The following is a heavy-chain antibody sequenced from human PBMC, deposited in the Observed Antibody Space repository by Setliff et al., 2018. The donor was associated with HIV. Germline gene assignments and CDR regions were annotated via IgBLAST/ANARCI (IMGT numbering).Heavy chain of an antibody. D-gene: IGHD2-21*02. V-gene: IGHV4-31*01. Sequence: SETLSLTCTASGDSIDRSNFFWTWIRQHPGKGLEWIGYIYYSGSATYNPSLKSQASISVDTSRNEFSLKLSSVAAADTAVYFCARGGAFCGRDSCYYLDYWGQGNPVTVSS. CDR1: GDSIDRSNFF. J-gene: IGHJ4*02. CDR3: ARGGAFCGRDSCYYLDY. CDR2: IYYSGSA.